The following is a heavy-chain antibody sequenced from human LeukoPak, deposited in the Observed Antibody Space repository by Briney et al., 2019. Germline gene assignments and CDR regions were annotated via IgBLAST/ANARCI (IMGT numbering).Heavy chain of an antibody. CDR2: IYYSGGDM. CDR3: ARQPAATAAFDI. D-gene: IGHD5-18*01. Sequence: SETLSLTCTVSGGSINNYYRSWIRQPPGKGLEWIGYIYYSGGDMNYNPSLKSRLTISVDTSKNQISMMLTSMTAEYTSVYYCARQPAATAAFDIWARGTMVSVSS. J-gene: IGHJ3*02. V-gene: IGHV4-59*08. CDR1: GGSINNYY.